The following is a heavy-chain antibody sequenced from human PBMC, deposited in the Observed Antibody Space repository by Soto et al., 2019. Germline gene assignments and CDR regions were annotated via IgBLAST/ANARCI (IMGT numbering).Heavy chain of an antibody. CDR3: ARGGYYYGSARIYGMDV. CDR2: INPSGGST. J-gene: IGHJ6*02. D-gene: IGHD3-10*01. Sequence: ASVKVSCKASGYTFTSYYMHWVRQAPGQGLEWMGIINPSGGSTSYAQKFQGRVTMTRDTSTSTVHMELSSLRSEDTAVYYCARGGYYYGSARIYGMDVWGQGTTATVSS. CDR1: GYTFTSYY. V-gene: IGHV1-46*01.